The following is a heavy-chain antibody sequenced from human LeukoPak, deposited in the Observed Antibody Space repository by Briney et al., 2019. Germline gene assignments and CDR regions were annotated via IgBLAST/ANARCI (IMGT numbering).Heavy chain of an antibody. CDR2: IYTSGST. Sequence: PSETLSLTCTVSGGSISSYYWSWIRQPAGKGLEWIGRIYTSGSTNYNPSLKSRVTMSVDTSKNQFSLKLSSVTAADTAVYYCAREEDSSSSLNSAFDIWGQGTMVTVSS. V-gene: IGHV4-4*07. CDR1: GGSISSYY. CDR3: AREEDSSSSLNSAFDI. D-gene: IGHD6-6*01. J-gene: IGHJ3*02.